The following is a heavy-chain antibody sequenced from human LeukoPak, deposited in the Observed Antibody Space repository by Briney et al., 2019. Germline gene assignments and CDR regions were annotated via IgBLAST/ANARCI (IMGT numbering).Heavy chain of an antibody. D-gene: IGHD3-10*01. CDR2: ISWNSGSI. CDR1: GFTFDDYT. Sequence: GGSLRLSCAASGFTFDDYTMHWVRQAPGKGLEWVSGISWNSGSIGYADSVKGRFTISRDNAKNSLYLQMNSLRAEDTALYYCAKDLWFGESKGGNYFDYWGQGTLVTVSS. J-gene: IGHJ4*02. V-gene: IGHV3-9*01. CDR3: AKDLWFGESKGGNYFDY.